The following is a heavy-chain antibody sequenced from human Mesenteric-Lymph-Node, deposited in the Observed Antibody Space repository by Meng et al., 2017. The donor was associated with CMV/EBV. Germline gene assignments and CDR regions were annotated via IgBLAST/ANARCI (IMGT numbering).Heavy chain of an antibody. V-gene: IGHV4-61*01. CDR2: IYYSGST. J-gene: IGHJ4*02. CDR1: GGSVSSGSYY. D-gene: IGHD2-2*02. Sequence: SETLSLTCTVSGGSVSSGSYYWSWIRQPPGKGLEWIGYIYYSGSTNYNPSLKSRVTISVDTSKNQFSLKLSSVTAADTAVYYCARGLGYCSSTSCYTGEYYFDYWGQGTRVTVSS. CDR3: ARGLGYCSSTSCYTGEYYFDY.